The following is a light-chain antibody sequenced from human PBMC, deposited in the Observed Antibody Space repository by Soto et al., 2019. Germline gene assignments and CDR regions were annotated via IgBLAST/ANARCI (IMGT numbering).Light chain of an antibody. Sequence: EIVLTQSPATLSLSPGERATLSCRASQSVSSHLAWYQQKPGQAPRLLIYDASSRATGIPARFSGSGSGTDFTLTISSLEPEYFAVYYCQQRSNWPLITFGQGTRLEIK. CDR2: DAS. CDR1: QSVSSH. CDR3: QQRSNWPLIT. J-gene: IGKJ5*01. V-gene: IGKV3-11*01.